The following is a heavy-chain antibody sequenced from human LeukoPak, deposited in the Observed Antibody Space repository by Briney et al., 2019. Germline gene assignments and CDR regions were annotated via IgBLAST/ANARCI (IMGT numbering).Heavy chain of an antibody. D-gene: IGHD2-8*02. V-gene: IGHV1-69*04. Sequence: SVKVSCKASGVTFSNYAINWVRQAPGQGLEWMGRIIPIFDITNYAQKLQGRVTITADKSTTTAYMELSSLGSDDTAVYYCARGRSGFNSGVCYNPHDYWGQGTLVTVSS. CDR1: GVTFSNYA. CDR3: ARGRSGFNSGVCYNPHDY. CDR2: IIPIFDIT. J-gene: IGHJ4*02.